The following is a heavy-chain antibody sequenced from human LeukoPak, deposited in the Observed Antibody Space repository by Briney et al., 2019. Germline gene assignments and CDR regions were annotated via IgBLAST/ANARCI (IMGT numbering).Heavy chain of an antibody. CDR2: IFYSGST. CDR3: AAGRRAVAEYYFDY. CDR1: GGSISTSNYY. D-gene: IGHD6-19*01. Sequence: SETLSLTCTVSGGSISTSNYYWGWIRQPPGKGLEWIGNIFYSGSTYYNPSLKSRVTISVDTSKNQFSLKLSSVTAADTAVYYCAAGRRAVAEYYFDYWGQGTLVTVSS. V-gene: IGHV4-39*07. J-gene: IGHJ4*02.